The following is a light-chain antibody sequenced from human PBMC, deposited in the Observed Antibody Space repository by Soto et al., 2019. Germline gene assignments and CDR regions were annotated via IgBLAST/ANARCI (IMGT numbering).Light chain of an antibody. V-gene: IGKV1-9*01. Sequence: DIQLTQSPSFLSESVGDRVTITCRASQGVSTSLAWYQQKPGKAPKVLIFGASTLDSEVPSRFSGSGSGTDITLTITSLQPEDFEVYYCAEVSTYPPTFGPGTKVHLK. CDR2: GAS. CDR3: AEVSTYPPT. CDR1: QGVSTS. J-gene: IGKJ3*01.